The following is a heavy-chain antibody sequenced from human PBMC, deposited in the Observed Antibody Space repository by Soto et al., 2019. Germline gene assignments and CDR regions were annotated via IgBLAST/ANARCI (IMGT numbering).Heavy chain of an antibody. Sequence: EVQLLESGGGLVQPGGSLTLSCATSGFTFSSYAMGWVRQAAEKGLEWLASISNNGDTAYYADSVKGRYTISRGNSENTMDMKINGLRADDAALYLCAKSRVFIGVIVTLLDAWGQGTQVTVSS. V-gene: IGHV3-23*01. CDR1: GFTFSSYA. CDR3: AKSRVFIGVIVTLLDA. CDR2: ISNNGDTA. D-gene: IGHD3-16*02. J-gene: IGHJ5*02.